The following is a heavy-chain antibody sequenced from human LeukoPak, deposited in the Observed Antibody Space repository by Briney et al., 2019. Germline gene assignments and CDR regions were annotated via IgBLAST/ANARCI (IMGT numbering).Heavy chain of an antibody. D-gene: IGHD3-10*01. CDR1: GYTFTGYY. Sequence: ASVKVSCKASGYTFTGYYMHWVRQAPGQGLEGMGWINPNSGGTNYAQKFQGRVTMTRDTSISTAYMELSRLRSDDTAVYYCARDLHGSGSYYLRWFDPWGQGTLVTVSS. CDR3: ARDLHGSGSYYLRWFDP. CDR2: INPNSGGT. J-gene: IGHJ5*02. V-gene: IGHV1-2*02.